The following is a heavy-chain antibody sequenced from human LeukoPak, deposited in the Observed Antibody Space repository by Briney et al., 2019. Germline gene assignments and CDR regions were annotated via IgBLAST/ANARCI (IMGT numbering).Heavy chain of an antibody. CDR1: GFTFSSHA. CDR3: AKTVGYSSSWGDYFDY. D-gene: IGHD6-13*01. J-gene: IGHJ4*02. Sequence: GGSLRLSCAASGFTFSSHAMSWVRQAPGRGLEWVSSVSGSGGSTYHADSVKGRFTISRDHSKNTLYLQMNSLRADDTAIYYCAKTVGYSSSWGDYFDYWGQGTLVTVSS. V-gene: IGHV3-23*01. CDR2: VSGSGGST.